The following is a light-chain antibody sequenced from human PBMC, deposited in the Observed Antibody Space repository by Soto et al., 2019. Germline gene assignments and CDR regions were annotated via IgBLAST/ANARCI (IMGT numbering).Light chain of an antibody. CDR2: DAS. J-gene: IGKJ1*01. CDR1: QSISSY. V-gene: IGKV1-5*01. CDR3: QQYSSYSAWT. Sequence: DIQMTQSPSSLSASVGDRVTITCRASQSISSYLNWYQQKPGKAPKLLIYDASSLQSGVPPRFSGSGSGIEFTLTIRSLQPDDIATYYCQQYSSYSAWTFGEGTKVDIK.